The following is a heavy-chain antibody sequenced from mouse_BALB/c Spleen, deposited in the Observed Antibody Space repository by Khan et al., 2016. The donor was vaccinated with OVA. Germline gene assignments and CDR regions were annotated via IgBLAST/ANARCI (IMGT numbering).Heavy chain of an antibody. CDR1: GFIFSSYA. CDR2: INSDGAYT. CDR3: ARHNFGPFAY. J-gene: IGHJ3*01. Sequence: EVELVESGGGLVKPGGSLKLSCAASGFIFSSYAVSWVRQTPEKRLEWVATINSDGAYTYYPDSVKGRFTISRDNAMNTLYLQMSRLRSEDTAMYYCARHNFGPFAYWGQGTLVTVSA. D-gene: IGHD1-3*01. V-gene: IGHV5-9-3*01.